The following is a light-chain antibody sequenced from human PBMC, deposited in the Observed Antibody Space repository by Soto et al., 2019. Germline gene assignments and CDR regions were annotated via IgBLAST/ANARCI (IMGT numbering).Light chain of an antibody. CDR2: EVN. CDR1: SSDVGGYNY. V-gene: IGLV2-8*01. CDR3: SSYSANFWV. J-gene: IGLJ3*02. Sequence: QSALTQPPSASGSPGQSVTITCTATSSDVGGYNYVSWYQQHPSKAPKLMISEVNKRPSGVPDRFSGSKSGNTASLTVSGLQAEDEADYYCSSYSANFWVFGGGTKLTVL.